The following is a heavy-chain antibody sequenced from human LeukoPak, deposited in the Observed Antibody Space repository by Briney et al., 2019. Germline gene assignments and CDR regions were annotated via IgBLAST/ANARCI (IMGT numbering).Heavy chain of an antibody. CDR2: IYYSGST. D-gene: IGHD2-2*01. Sequence: SETLSLTCTVSGGSISSGDYYWSWIRQPPGKGLEWIGYIYYSGSTYYNPSLKSRVTISVDTSKNRFSLKLSSVTAADTAEYYCARGAFDCSSTSCYLYYYYMDVWGKGTTVTVSS. CDR3: ARGAFDCSSTSCYLYYYYMDV. CDR1: GGSISSGDYY. J-gene: IGHJ6*03. V-gene: IGHV4-30-4*08.